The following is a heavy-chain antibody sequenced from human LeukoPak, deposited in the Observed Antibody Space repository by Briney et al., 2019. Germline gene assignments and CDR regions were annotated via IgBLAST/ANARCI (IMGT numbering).Heavy chain of an antibody. CDR2: IGTAGDT. V-gene: IGHV3-13*01. CDR3: AREVRFTYDYIWGSRTLDY. J-gene: IGHJ4*02. CDR1: AFTFSSYD. Sequence: GGSLRLSCAASAFTFSSYDMHWVRQATGKGLEWVSAIGTAGDTYYPGSVKGRFTISRENAKNSLYLQMNSLRAGDTAVYYCAREVRFTYDYIWGSRTLDYWGQGTLVTVSS. D-gene: IGHD3-16*01.